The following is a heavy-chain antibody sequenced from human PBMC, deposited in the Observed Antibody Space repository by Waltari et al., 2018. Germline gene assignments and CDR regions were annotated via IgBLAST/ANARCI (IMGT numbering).Heavy chain of an antibody. Sequence: QVQLQQWGAGLLKPSETLSLTCAVYGGSFSSYYWSWIRQPPGKGLEWIGEINQSGSTNYNPSLKSRGTISVDTYNNQCSLKLSSVTAADTAVYYCARGQGIQLWYEKRYFQHWGQGTLVTVSS. V-gene: IGHV4-34*01. CDR2: INQSGST. J-gene: IGHJ1*01. CDR1: GGSFSSYY. CDR3: ARGQGIQLWYEKRYFQH. D-gene: IGHD5-18*01.